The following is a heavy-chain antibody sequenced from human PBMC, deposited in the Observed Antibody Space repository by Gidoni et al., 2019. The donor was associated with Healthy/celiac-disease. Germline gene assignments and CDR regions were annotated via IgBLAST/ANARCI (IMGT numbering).Heavy chain of an antibody. CDR1: GGSISSSSYY. V-gene: IGHV4-39*01. J-gene: IGHJ6*02. CDR2: IYYSGST. CDR3: ARGYCSSTSCYTIQQYGMDV. Sequence: QLQLQESGPGLVKPSETLSLTCTVSGGSISSSSYYWGWIRQPPGKGLEWIGSIYYSGSTYYNPSLKSRVTISVDTSKNQFSLKLSSVTAADTAVYYCARGYCSSTSCYTIQQYGMDVWGQGTTVTVSS. D-gene: IGHD2-2*02.